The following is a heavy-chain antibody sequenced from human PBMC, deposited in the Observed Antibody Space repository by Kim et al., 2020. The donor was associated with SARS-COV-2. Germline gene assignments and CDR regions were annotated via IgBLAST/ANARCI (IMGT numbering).Heavy chain of an antibody. V-gene: IGHV4-39*01. J-gene: IGHJ4*02. CDR1: GGSMSSSSYD. CDR3: ARHRVSGYSSGLDY. Sequence: SETLSLTCAVSGGSMSSSSYDWGWIRQPPGKGLEWIGRISSSGYTNYNPSLKSRVTISVDTSKSQFSLRLTSVTATDTSVYYCARHRVSGYSSGLDYWGQGALVTVSS. D-gene: IGHD6-19*01. CDR2: ISSSGYT.